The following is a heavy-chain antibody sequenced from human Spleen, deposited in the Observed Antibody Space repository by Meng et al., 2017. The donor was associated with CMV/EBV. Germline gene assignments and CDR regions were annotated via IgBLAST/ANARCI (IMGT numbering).Heavy chain of an antibody. J-gene: IGHJ4*02. CDR1: GGTFTTFA. Sequence: KISGGTFTTFAVTWVRQSPGQGLEWMGTILPIFGAAQYSRKFQGRVTVTTDESTNTAFMKLSRLRDDDTAVYYCARGTGSGTPHGFDYWGQGTLVTVSS. D-gene: IGHD3-10*01. V-gene: IGHV1-69*05. CDR2: ILPIFGAA. CDR3: ARGTGSGTPHGFDY.